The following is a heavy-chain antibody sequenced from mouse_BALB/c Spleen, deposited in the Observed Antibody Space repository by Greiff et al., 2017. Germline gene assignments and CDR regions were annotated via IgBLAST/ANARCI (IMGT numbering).Heavy chain of an antibody. Sequence: VQLVESGPGLVAPSQSLSITCTVSGFSLTSYGVHWVRQPPGKGLEWLGVIGAGGSTNYNSALMSRLSISIDNSKSQVFLKMNSLQTDDTAMYYCAREYDGSSSYWYFDVWGAGTTVTVSA. J-gene: IGHJ1*01. V-gene: IGHV2-9*02. D-gene: IGHD1-1*01. CDR2: IGAGGST. CDR1: GFSLTSYG. CDR3: AREYDGSSSYWYFDV.